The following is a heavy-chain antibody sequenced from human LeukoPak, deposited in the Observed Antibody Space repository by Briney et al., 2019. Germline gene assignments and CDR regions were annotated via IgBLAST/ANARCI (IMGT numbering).Heavy chain of an antibody. D-gene: IGHD3-16*02. CDR3: ARDFELSH. V-gene: IGHV3-33*01. CDR2: IWYDGSSK. J-gene: IGHJ4*02. Sequence: PGGSLRLSCAASGFNFSSYGMHWVRQAPGRGLEWVALIWYDGSSKHYADSVRGRFTISRDNSKNTLYLQMNSLRAEDTAVYYCARDFELSHWGQGTLVTVSS. CDR1: GFNFSSYG.